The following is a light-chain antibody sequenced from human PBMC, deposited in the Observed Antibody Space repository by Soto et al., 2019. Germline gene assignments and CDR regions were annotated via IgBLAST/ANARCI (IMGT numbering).Light chain of an antibody. CDR3: AAWDDNLNGPL. CDR2: SDD. Sequence: QSALTQPPSLSGTPGQRVTICCSGSNSNIGRYSVNWYQHFPGTAPKILIYSDDERPSGVPDRFSGSKSGTSASLAISGLQSEDEAEYYCAAWDDNLNGPLFGGGTKLTVL. J-gene: IGLJ3*02. V-gene: IGLV1-44*01. CDR1: NSNIGRYS.